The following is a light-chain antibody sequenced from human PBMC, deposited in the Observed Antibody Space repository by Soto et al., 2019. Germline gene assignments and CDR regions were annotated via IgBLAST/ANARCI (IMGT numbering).Light chain of an antibody. J-gene: IGLJ2*01. CDR1: SSDVGGYNY. Sequence: QSALTQPASVSGSPGQSITISCTGTSSDVGGYNYVSWYQQHPGKAPKLMIYDVSNRPSGVSIRFSGSKSGTMASLTISGLQAEDEADYYWSSYTSSSTPVIFGGGTKLTVL. CDR2: DVS. CDR3: SSYTSSSTPVI. V-gene: IGLV2-14*01.